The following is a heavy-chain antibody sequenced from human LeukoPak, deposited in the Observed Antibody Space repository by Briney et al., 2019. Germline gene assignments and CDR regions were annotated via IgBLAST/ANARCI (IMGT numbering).Heavy chain of an antibody. J-gene: IGHJ4*02. CDR3: ARTYGDYVYILGY. D-gene: IGHD4-17*01. V-gene: IGHV3-53*01. Sequence: GGSLRLSCAASGFTVSSNYMSWVRQAPGQGLEWVSVIYSGGSTYYADSVKGRLTISRDISKNTVYLQMNSLRAEDTAVYYCARTYGDYVYILGYWGQGTLVTVSS. CDR2: IYSGGST. CDR1: GFTVSSNY.